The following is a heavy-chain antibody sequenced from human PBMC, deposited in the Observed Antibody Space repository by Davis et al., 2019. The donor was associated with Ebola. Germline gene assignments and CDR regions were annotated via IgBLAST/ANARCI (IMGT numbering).Heavy chain of an antibody. J-gene: IGHJ6*02. CDR3: ARERIAVAGSHYYYYGMDV. D-gene: IGHD6-19*01. V-gene: IGHV1-46*01. CDR1: GYTFTSYY. CDR2: INPSGGST. Sequence: ASAMVSCKASGYTFTSYYMHWLRHAPGQGLEWMGIINPSGGSTSYAQKFQGRVTMTRDTSTSTVYMELSSLRSEDTAVYYCARERIAVAGSHYYYYGMDVWGQGTTVTVSS.